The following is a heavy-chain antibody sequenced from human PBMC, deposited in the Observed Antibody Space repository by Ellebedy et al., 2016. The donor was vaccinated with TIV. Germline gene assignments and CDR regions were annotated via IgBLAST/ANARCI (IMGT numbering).Heavy chain of an antibody. J-gene: IGHJ4*02. V-gene: IGHV3-33*08. D-gene: IGHD3-22*01. CDR2: IRHDGSNK. CDR1: GFSVSGHF. CDR3: ARDATVVVITSPDY. Sequence: GESLKISCAVSGFSVSGHFMNWVRQAPGKGLEWVAVIRHDGSNKYYVDSLKGRFTISRDNSKNTLYLQMDSLRAEDTAVYYCARDATVVVITSPDYWGQGTLVTVSS.